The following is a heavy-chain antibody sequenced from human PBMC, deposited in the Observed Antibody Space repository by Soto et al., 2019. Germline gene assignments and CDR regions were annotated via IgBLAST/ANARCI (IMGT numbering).Heavy chain of an antibody. V-gene: IGHV3-23*01. Sequence: EVQLLESGRGLVQSGESLRLSCVVSGFTFSTYAMSWVRQAPGKGLEWVAGMGGAKGDTYYTESVGVRFAISRDNSKSTLFLQLSSPRAEDTAVYFCAKDGVDHNSVWDPFDIWGQGTLVTVSS. CDR2: MGGAKGDT. D-gene: IGHD2-15*01. CDR1: GFTFSTYA. J-gene: IGHJ3*02. CDR3: AKDGVDHNSVWDPFDI.